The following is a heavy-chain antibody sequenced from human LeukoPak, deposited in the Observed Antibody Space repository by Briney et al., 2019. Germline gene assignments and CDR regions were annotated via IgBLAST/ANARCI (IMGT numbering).Heavy chain of an antibody. Sequence: ASVKVSCKASGYTFTSYYMHWVRQAPGQGLEWRGIINPSGGSTTYAPTFQGRVTLTRDMSTSTVYMELSSLRSEDTAVYYCARHYAYGDYEAFDIWGQGTMVTVSS. CDR1: GYTFTSYY. CDR3: ARHYAYGDYEAFDI. D-gene: IGHD4-17*01. J-gene: IGHJ3*02. V-gene: IGHV1-46*01. CDR2: INPSGGST.